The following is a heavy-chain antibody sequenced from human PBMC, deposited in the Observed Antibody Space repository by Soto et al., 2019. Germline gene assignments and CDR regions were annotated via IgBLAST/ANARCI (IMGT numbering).Heavy chain of an antibody. Sequence: GSLRLSCAASGFTFSSYGMHWVRQAPGKGLEWVAVISYDGSNKYYADSVKGRFTISRDNSKNTLYLQMNSLRAEDTAVYYCAKDLGPGPYYYGMDVWGQGTTVTVSS. CDR2: ISYDGSNK. CDR3: AKDLGPGPYYYGMDV. V-gene: IGHV3-30*18. D-gene: IGHD7-27*01. J-gene: IGHJ6*02. CDR1: GFTFSSYG.